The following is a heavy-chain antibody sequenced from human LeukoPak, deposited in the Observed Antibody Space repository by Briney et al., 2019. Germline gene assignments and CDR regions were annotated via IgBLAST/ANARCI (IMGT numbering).Heavy chain of an antibody. J-gene: IGHJ4*02. CDR3: AKSLGRNTYTSYYFDY. CDR2: ISWNSGSI. Sequence: GGSLRLSCAASGFTFSSYWMHWVRQAPGKGLEWVSGISWNSGSIGYADSVKGRFTISRDNAKNSLYLQMNSLRAEDTALYYCAKSLGRNTYTSYYFDYWGQGTLVTVSS. V-gene: IGHV3-9*01. CDR1: GFTFSSYW. D-gene: IGHD2-2*02.